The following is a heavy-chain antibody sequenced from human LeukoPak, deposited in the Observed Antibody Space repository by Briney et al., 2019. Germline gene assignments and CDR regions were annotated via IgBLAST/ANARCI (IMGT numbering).Heavy chain of an antibody. Sequence: GGSLRLSCAASGFTFSSYSMNWVRQAPGKGLEWVSSISSSSSYIYYADSVKGRFTISRDNSKNTLYLQMNSLRAEDTAVYYCAKQTYYDFWSGYGVLDYWGQGTLVTVSS. J-gene: IGHJ4*02. V-gene: IGHV3-21*04. CDR1: GFTFSSYS. CDR3: AKQTYYDFWSGYGVLDY. CDR2: ISSSSSYI. D-gene: IGHD3-3*01.